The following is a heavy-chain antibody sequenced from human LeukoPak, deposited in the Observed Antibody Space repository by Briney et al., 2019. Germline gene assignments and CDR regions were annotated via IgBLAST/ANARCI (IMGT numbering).Heavy chain of an antibody. D-gene: IGHD1-1*01. CDR3: VRDHNWAFDY. Sequence: PGGSLRLSCAASGFTFNNYAMSWVRQAPGKGLEWISHINSEMNLRDYADSVKGRFTISRDNAKHSVDLQMSSLRDEDTAVYYCVRDHNWAFDYWGQGILVTVSS. J-gene: IGHJ4*02. CDR2: INSEMNLR. V-gene: IGHV3-48*02. CDR1: GFTFNNYA.